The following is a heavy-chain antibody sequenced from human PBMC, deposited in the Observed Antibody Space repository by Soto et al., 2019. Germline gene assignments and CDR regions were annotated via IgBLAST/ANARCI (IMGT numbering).Heavy chain of an antibody. CDR3: ARADDYGDYPLDY. V-gene: IGHV3-21*01. CDR2: ISSSSSYI. Sequence: GGSLRLSCAASGFTFSSYSMNWVRQAPGKGLEWVSSISSSSSYIYYADSVKGRFTISRDNAKNSLYLQMNSLRAEDTAVYYCARADDYGDYPLDYWGQGTLVTSPQ. J-gene: IGHJ4*02. D-gene: IGHD4-17*01. CDR1: GFTFSSYS.